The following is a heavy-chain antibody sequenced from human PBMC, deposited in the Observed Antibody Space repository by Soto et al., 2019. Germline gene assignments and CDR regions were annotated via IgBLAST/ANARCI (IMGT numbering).Heavy chain of an antibody. V-gene: IGHV1-18*01. CDR2: ISDYNGNT. D-gene: IGHD3-10*01. Sequence: QVRLEQSGAEVKQPGASVKVSCKASGYRFIDYGITWVRQAPGQGLEWMGWISDYNGNTHYGKKFQGRVTMTTDTATRTDYMELKGLRSDDTAVYFCAREGYYSGSGTYSPPRYYGMDAWGQGTTVTVSS. CDR3: AREGYYSGSGTYSPPRYYGMDA. CDR1: GYRFIDYG. J-gene: IGHJ6*02.